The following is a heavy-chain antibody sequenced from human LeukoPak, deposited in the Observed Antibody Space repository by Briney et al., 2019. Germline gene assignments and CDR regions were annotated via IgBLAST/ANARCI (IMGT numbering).Heavy chain of an antibody. CDR2: INPNSGGT. J-gene: IGHJ6*02. CDR3: ASDASDTNYHYGMDV. D-gene: IGHD3-3*01. CDR1: GYTFTGYY. Sequence: ASVKVSCKASGYTFTGYYMHWVRQAPGQGLEWMGWINPNSGGTDYAQKFQGRVTMTRDTSISTAYMELSRLRSDDTAVYYCASDASDTNYHYGMDVWGQGTTVTVSS. V-gene: IGHV1-2*02.